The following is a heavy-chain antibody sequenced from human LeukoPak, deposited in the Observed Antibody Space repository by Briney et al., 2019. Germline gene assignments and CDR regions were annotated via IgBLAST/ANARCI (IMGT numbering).Heavy chain of an antibody. CDR2: IYSGGST. V-gene: IGHV3-53*01. CDR1: GFTVSSNY. Sequence: PGGSLRLSCAASGFTVSSNYMSWVRQAPGKGLEWVSVIYSGGSTHYADSVKGRFTISRDNSKNTLYLQMNSLRAEDTAVYYCARGWDSSSWYVTSGYYYYYGMDVWGQGTTVTVSS. J-gene: IGHJ6*02. CDR3: ARGWDSSSWYVTSGYYYYYGMDV. D-gene: IGHD6-13*01.